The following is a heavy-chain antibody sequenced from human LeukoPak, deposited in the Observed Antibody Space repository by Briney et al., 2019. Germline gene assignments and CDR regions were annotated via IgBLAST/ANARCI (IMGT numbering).Heavy chain of an antibody. CDR2: IRQDESEK. J-gene: IGHJ6*03. CDR3: AREIALMVSGPSTQPDYRYMDV. Sequence: GGSLRLSCAASGFSFSSYWMSWVRQVPGKGLEWVATIRQDESEKYHVDSVKGRFSISRDNAKNSLFLQMDSLRAEDTAVYYCAREIALMVSGPSTQPDYRYMDVWGKGTTVTVSS. V-gene: IGHV3-7*01. D-gene: IGHD2-8*01. CDR1: GFSFSSYW.